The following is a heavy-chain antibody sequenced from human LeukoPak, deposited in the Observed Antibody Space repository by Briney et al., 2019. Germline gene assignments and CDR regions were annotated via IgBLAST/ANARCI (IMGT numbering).Heavy chain of an antibody. J-gene: IGHJ4*02. Sequence: SETLSLTCTVSGGSISSYYWSWIRQPPGKGLEWIGYVYYSGSTNYNPSLKSRVTISVDTSKNQFSLKLSSVTAADTAVYYCASLSESYYSPIDYWGQGTLVTVSS. CDR3: ASLSESYYSPIDY. V-gene: IGHV4-59*01. D-gene: IGHD1-26*01. CDR1: GGSISSYY. CDR2: VYYSGST.